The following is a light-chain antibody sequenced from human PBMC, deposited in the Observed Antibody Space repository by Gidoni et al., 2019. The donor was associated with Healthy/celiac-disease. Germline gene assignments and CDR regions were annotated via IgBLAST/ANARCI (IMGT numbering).Light chain of an antibody. Sequence: KPETKRSVPVPPGESDSISCRSSQSLRHSNGYNYMDWYLQMPGQSPHLLIYLGSNRAPGVPDRFSCSGSGKVLTLKVIRVGAEDVGVYYYMQALHTPPGFTFGPGTKVDIK. CDR2: LGS. CDR1: QSLRHSNGYNY. J-gene: IGKJ3*01. V-gene: IGKV2-28*01. CDR3: MQALHTPPGFT.